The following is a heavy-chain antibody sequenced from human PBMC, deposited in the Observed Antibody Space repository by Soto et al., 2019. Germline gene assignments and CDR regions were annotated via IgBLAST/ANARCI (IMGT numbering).Heavy chain of an antibody. V-gene: IGHV4-4*07. Sequence: SETLSLTFIVSGGSISEKYWNWVRQPPGKGLEWIGLIFANGHTDYNPSLKSRVTMSVDASKNQFSLRLTSMTAEDTAVYYCVASLAASGLNWLDPWGRGTLVTVS. CDR1: GGSISEKY. CDR3: VASLAASGLNWLDP. CDR2: IFANGHT. D-gene: IGHD6-13*01. J-gene: IGHJ5*02.